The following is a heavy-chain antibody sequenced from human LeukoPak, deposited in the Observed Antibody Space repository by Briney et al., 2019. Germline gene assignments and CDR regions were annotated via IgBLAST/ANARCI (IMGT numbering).Heavy chain of an antibody. CDR2: VYYRGTT. V-gene: IGHV4-59*01. Sequence: SETLSLTCTVSGGSISSYYWSWIRQPPGKGLEWIGYVYYRGTTNYTPSLKSRVTISVDTSRNQFSLDLRSVTAADTAVYYCARDMDYGGNSIWYFDLWGRGALVTVSS. CDR1: GGSISSYY. J-gene: IGHJ2*01. D-gene: IGHD4-23*01. CDR3: ARDMDYGGNSIWYFDL.